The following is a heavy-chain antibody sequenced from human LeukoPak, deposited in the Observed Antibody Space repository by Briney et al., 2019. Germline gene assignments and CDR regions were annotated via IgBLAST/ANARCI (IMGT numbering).Heavy chain of an antibody. CDR1: GGSISSYY. V-gene: IGHV4-59*01. D-gene: IGHD4-23*01. J-gene: IGHJ4*02. CDR2: IYYSGST. CDR3: ATSYGGNAQETRFDY. Sequence: PSETLSLTCTVSGGSISSYYWSWIRQPPGKGLEWIGYIYYSGSTNYNPSLKSRVTISVDTSKNQFSLKLSSVTAADTAVYYCATSYGGNAQETRFDYWGQGTLVTVSS.